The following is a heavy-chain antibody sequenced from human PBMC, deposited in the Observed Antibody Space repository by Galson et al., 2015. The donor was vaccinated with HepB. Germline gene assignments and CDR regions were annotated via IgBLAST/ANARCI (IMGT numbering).Heavy chain of an antibody. CDR2: IKNYIDGGTT. J-gene: IGHJ6*02. CDR1: GFTFKNAW. V-gene: IGHV3-15*01. CDR3: TTDRRPYDVLTGYHYYYYFGVDV. Sequence: SLRLSCAASGFTFKNAWMAWVRQAPGKGLEWVGRIKNYIDGGTTDYAAPVKGRFTISRDDSKNTLYLQMNSLKTEDTAVYYCTTDRRPYDVLTGYHYYYYFGVDVWGQGTTVTVSS. D-gene: IGHD3-9*01.